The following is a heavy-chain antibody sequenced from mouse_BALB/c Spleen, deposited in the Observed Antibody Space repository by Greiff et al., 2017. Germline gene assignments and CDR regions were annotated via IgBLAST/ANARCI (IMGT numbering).Heavy chain of an antibody. V-gene: IGHV1-55*01. D-gene: IGHD2-3*01. J-gene: IGHJ3*01. CDR3: ENDGYGGDWFDY. Sequence: VQLQQPGAELVKPGTSVKLSCKASGYTFTSYWINWVKLRPGQGLEWIGDIYPGSGSTNYNEKFKSKATLTVDTSSSTAYMQLSSLASEDSALYDCENDGYGGDWFDYWGQGTLVTVSA. CDR2: IYPGSGST. CDR1: GYTFTSYW.